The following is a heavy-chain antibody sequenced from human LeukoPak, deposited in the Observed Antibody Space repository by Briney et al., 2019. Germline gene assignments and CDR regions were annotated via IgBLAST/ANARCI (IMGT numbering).Heavy chain of an antibody. J-gene: IGHJ4*02. V-gene: IGHV4-59*12. Sequence: SETLSLTCTVSGGSISSYYWSWIRQPPGKGLEWIGYIYYSGSTYYNPSLKSRVTISVDRSKNQFSLKLSSVTAADTAVYYCAARYYYDSSGYYDYWGQGTLVTVSS. CDR2: IYYSGST. CDR1: GGSISSYY. D-gene: IGHD3-22*01. CDR3: AARYYYDSSGYYDY.